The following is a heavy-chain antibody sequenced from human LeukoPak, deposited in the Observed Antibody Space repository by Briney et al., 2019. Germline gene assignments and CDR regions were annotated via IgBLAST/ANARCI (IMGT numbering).Heavy chain of an antibody. Sequence: PSETLSLTCTVSGDSMSNSRHYWGWIRQPPGKGLEWIASIFYSGNTYYNPSLKSRVTISVDTSKDQFSLKVTSVTAADTALYFCARHVHIPGTTIPWFDNWGQGTLVTVSS. J-gene: IGHJ4*02. CDR1: GDSMSNSRHY. D-gene: IGHD1-7*01. CDR3: ARHVHIPGTTIPWFDN. CDR2: IFYSGNT. V-gene: IGHV4-39*01.